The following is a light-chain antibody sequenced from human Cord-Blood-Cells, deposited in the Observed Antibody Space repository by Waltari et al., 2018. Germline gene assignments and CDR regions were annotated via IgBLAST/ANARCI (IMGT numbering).Light chain of an antibody. Sequence: AIRMTQSPSSFSASTGDRVTITCRASEGISGYVAWYQQKPGKAPKLLIYAASTLQSGVPSRFSGSGSGTDFTLTISCLQSEDFATYYCRQYYSYPWTFGQGTKVENK. CDR3: RQYYSYPWT. J-gene: IGKJ1*01. CDR1: EGISGY. CDR2: AAS. V-gene: IGKV1-8*01.